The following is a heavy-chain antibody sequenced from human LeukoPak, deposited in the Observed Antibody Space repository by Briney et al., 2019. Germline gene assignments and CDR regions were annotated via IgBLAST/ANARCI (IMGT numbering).Heavy chain of an antibody. V-gene: IGHV3-13*01. CDR3: VRQQTPHGNFDY. J-gene: IGHJ4*02. CDR2: IGTAGDT. D-gene: IGHD1-26*01. CDR1: GFTLSSYA. Sequence: GGSLRLSCATSGFTLSSYAMHWVRQATGKGLEWVSAIGTAGDTYYPGSVKGRFTISRENAKNSLSLQMNSLTAEGTAVYYCVRQQTPHGNFDYWGQGTLVTVSS.